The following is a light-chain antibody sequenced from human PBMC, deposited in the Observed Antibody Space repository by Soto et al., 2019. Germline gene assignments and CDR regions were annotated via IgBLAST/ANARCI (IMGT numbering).Light chain of an antibody. CDR1: NSDVGAYTY. CDR2: DVS. Sequence: QSVLTQPASVSGSLGQSITISCTGTNSDVGAYTYVSWFRQYPGTAPKLVIYDVSNRPSGVPDRFSGSKSGNTASLTVSGLQAEDEADYYCSSFADSNSYVFGTGTKVTVL. V-gene: IGLV2-8*01. CDR3: SSFADSNSYV. J-gene: IGLJ1*01.